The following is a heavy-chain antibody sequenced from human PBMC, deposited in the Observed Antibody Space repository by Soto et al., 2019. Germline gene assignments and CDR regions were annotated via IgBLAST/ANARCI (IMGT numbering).Heavy chain of an antibody. D-gene: IGHD6-6*01. CDR1: GFTFSSYW. J-gene: IGHJ4*02. CDR2: IKQDGSEK. Sequence: GGSLRLSCAASGFTFSSYWMSWVRQAPGKGLEWVANIKQDGSEKYYVDSVKGRFTISRDNAKNSLYLQMNSLRAEDTAVYYCAREGLEYSSSSKGWIDYWGQGTLVTVSS. CDR3: AREGLEYSSSSKGWIDY. V-gene: IGHV3-7*01.